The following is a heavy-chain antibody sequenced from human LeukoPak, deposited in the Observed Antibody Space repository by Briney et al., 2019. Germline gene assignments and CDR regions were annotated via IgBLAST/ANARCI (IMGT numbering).Heavy chain of an antibody. CDR3: ARVRDDDSSGYYDY. CDR2: IRYDGSNK. Sequence: GGSLRLSCAASGFTFSSYGMHWVRQAPGKGLEWVAFIRYDGSNKYYADSVKGRFTISRDNSKNTLYLQMNSLRAEDTAVYYCARVRDDDSSGYYDYWGQGTLVTVSS. CDR1: GFTFSSYG. D-gene: IGHD3-22*01. V-gene: IGHV3-30*02. J-gene: IGHJ4*02.